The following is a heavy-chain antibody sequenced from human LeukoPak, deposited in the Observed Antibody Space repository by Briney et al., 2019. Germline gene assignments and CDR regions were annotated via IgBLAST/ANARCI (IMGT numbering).Heavy chain of an antibody. CDR3: ARDSKYDYGDPLFDY. J-gene: IGHJ4*02. V-gene: IGHV3-48*02. CDR2: ISSRSSTI. Sequence: GGSLRLSCAASGFTFSSYSMNWVRQAPGKGLEWVSYISSRSSTIYYADSVKGRFTISRDNAKNSLYLQMNSLRDEDTAVYYFARDSKYDYGDPLFDYWGQGTLVTVSS. CDR1: GFTFSSYS. D-gene: IGHD4-17*01.